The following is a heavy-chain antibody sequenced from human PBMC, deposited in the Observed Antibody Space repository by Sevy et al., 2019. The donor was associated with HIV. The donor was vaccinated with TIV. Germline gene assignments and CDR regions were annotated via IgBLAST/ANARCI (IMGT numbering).Heavy chain of an antibody. J-gene: IGHJ4*02. CDR2: IFPIFATA. V-gene: IGHV1-69*13. Sequence: ASVKVSCKASGGTCSSSAISWVRQAPGQGLEWMGGIFPIFATANYAQTFQGRLTITADEPTCTAYMELSSLRSDDTAVYYCTSGLAVSVDYWGQGTLVTVSS. CDR3: TSGLAVSVDY. CDR1: GGTCSSSA. D-gene: IGHD6-19*01.